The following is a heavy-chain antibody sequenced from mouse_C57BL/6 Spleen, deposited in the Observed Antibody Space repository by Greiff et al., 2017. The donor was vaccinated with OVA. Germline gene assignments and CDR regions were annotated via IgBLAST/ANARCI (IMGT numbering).Heavy chain of an antibody. V-gene: IGHV1-81*01. CDR2: IYPRSGNT. CDR1: GYTFTSSG. D-gene: IGHD1-1*01. J-gene: IGHJ4*01. Sequence: QVQLQQSGAELARPGASVKLSCKASGYTFTSSGISWVKQRTGQGLEWIGEIYPRSGNTYYNEKFKGKATLTADKSSSTAYMELRSLTSEDSAVFVCARPTVVATDFYAMDCWGQGTSGT. CDR3: ARPTVVATDFYAMDC.